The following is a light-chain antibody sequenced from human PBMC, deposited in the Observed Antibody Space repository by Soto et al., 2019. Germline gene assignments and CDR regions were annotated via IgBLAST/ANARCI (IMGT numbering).Light chain of an antibody. V-gene: IGKV1-5*01. CDR2: GAT. CDR3: QQADSFPLS. J-gene: IGKJ4*01. Sequence: DIRMTQSPSTLSASVGDRVTITCRASQNIDSWLAWYQQKPGKAPKIMIYGATSLESGVPSRFSASGSGTDFTLTISSLQPEDFATYYCQQADSFPLSFGGGTKVEI. CDR1: QNIDSW.